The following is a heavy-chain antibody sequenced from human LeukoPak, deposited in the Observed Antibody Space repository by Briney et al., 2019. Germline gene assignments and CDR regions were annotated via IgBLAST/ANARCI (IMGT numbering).Heavy chain of an antibody. D-gene: IGHD4-11*01. CDR2: ISSSRSTL. CDR3: GKKKTDYSYPSSFDY. CDR1: GFTFSSYE. Sequence: GGSLRLSCAASGFTFSSYEMNGVRQSPGKGLAWVSYISSSRSTLYQQYSVKGGFTISRDNSKNTLCMKMNRLRAEDTAVYYCGKKKTDYSYPSSFDYWGQGTLVTVSS. V-gene: IGHV3-48*03. J-gene: IGHJ4*02.